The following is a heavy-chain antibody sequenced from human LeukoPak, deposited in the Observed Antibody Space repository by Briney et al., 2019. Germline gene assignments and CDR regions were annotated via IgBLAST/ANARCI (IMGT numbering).Heavy chain of an antibody. CDR1: AYTFPSSG. D-gene: IGHD2-15*01. CDR2: ISAYNGNT. CDR3: TRGMCSGGNCPAGAFDI. J-gene: IGHJ3*02. V-gene: IGHV1-18*01. Sequence: AASVKVSCKASAYTFPSSGINWVRQAPGQGLEWMGWISAYNGNTNYAQKLQGRVTMTTDTSTSTAYMELRSLRSVDTAVYYCTRGMCSGGNCPAGAFDIWGQGTLVTVSS.